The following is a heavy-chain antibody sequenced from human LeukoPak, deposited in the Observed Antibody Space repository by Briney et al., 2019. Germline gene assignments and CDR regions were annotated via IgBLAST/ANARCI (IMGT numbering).Heavy chain of an antibody. Sequence: ASVKVSCKASGYTFTSYGISWVRQAPGQGLEWMGWISAYNGNTNYAQKLQGRVTMTTDTSTSTAYMELRSLRFDDTAVYYCARDLPIRSYSGSYQDAFDIWGQGTMVTVSS. J-gene: IGHJ3*02. CDR2: ISAYNGNT. CDR1: GYTFTSYG. V-gene: IGHV1-18*01. D-gene: IGHD1-26*01. CDR3: ARDLPIRSYSGSYQDAFDI.